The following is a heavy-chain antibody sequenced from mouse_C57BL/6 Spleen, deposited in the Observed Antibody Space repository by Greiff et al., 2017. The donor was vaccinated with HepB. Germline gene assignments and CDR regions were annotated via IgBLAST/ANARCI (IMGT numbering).Heavy chain of an antibody. D-gene: IGHD3-2*02. J-gene: IGHJ2*01. V-gene: IGHV1-82*01. CDR1: GYAFSSSW. Sequence: VNVVESGPELVKPGASVKISCKASGYAFSSSWMNWVKQRPGKGLEWIGRIYPGDGDTNYNGKFKGKATLTADKSSSTAYMQLSSLTSEDSAVYFCAREGDSSEAFFDYWGQGTTLTVSS. CDR2: IYPGDGDT. CDR3: AREGDSSEAFFDY.